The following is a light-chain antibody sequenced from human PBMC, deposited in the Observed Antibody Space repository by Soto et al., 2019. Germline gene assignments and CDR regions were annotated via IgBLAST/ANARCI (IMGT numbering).Light chain of an antibody. CDR1: QSINSW. CDR3: QEYAYYST. Sequence: DIQMTQSPSTLSASVGDRVTITCRASQSINSWLSWYQLSPGKAPKLLIYHASTLESGVPSRFSGSGSGTEFTLTISSLQPDDFATCYCQEYAYYSTFGGVTKVEIK. CDR2: HAS. V-gene: IGKV1-5*01. J-gene: IGKJ4*01.